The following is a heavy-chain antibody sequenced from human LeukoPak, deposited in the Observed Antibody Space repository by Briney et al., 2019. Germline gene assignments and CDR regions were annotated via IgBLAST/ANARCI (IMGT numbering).Heavy chain of an antibody. V-gene: IGHV3-7*01. CDR2: IKQDGSEK. J-gene: IGHJ4*02. Sequence: GGSLRLSCAASGFTFSSYWINWVRQAPGRGLEWVANIKQDGSEKFYVDSVKGRFTISRDNAKNSLYLQMSSLRVEDTAVYYCVRSSGWVLDYWGQGTQVTVSS. CDR3: VRSSGWVLDY. CDR1: GFTFSSYW. D-gene: IGHD6-19*01.